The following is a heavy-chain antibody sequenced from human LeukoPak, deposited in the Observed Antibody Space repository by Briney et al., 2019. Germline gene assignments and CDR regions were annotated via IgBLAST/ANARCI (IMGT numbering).Heavy chain of an antibody. Sequence: SETLSLTCAVYGGSFSGYYWSWIRPPPGKGLAWIGEINHSGSTNYNPSLKSRVTISVDTSKNQFSLKLSSVTAADTAVYYCARGGYSYGHGRYYFDYWGQGTLVTVSS. CDR3: ARGGYSYGHGRYYFDY. D-gene: IGHD5-18*01. CDR2: INHSGST. V-gene: IGHV4-34*01. CDR1: GGSFSGYY. J-gene: IGHJ4*02.